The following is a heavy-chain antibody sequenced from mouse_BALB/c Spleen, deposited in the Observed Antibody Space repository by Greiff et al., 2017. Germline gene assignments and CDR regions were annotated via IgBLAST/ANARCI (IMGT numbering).Heavy chain of an antibody. CDR1: GFTFSSYT. CDR2: ISSGGGNT. J-gene: IGHJ4*01. D-gene: IGHD1-1*01. CDR3: ARSPITTVGAMDY. V-gene: IGHV5-9*03. Sequence: DVMLVESGGGLVKPGGSLKLSCAASGFTFSSYTMSWVRQTPEKRLEWVATISSGGGNTYYPDSVKGRFTISRDHAKNNLYLQMSSLRSEDTALYYCARSPITTVGAMDYWGQGTSVTVSS.